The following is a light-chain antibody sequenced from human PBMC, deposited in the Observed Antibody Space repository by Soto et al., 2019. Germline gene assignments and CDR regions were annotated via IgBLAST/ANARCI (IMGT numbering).Light chain of an antibody. V-gene: IGLV1-40*01. Sequence: QSVLTQPPSVSGAPGQRVTISCTGSSSNIGAGYDVHWYQQLPGTAPKLLIYGNSNRPSGVPDRFSGSKSGTSASLAITWLQAEDEADYSCQSYDSSLSGYVFGTGTKVTVL. J-gene: IGLJ1*01. CDR1: SSNIGAGYD. CDR2: GNS. CDR3: QSYDSSLSGYV.